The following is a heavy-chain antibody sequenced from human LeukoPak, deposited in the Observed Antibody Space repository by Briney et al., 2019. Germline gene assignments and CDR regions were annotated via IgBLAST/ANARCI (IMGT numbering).Heavy chain of an antibody. CDR2: INPSGGST. J-gene: IGHJ4*02. D-gene: IGHD5-18*01. V-gene: IGHV1-46*01. CDR1: GYTFTDYY. Sequence: GASVKVSCKASGYTFTDYYMHWVRQAPGQGLEWMGIINPSGGSTSYAQKLQGRVTMTRDTSTSTVYMELSSLRSEDTAVYYCARGWIQLWLDYWGQGTLVTVSS. CDR3: ARGWIQLWLDY.